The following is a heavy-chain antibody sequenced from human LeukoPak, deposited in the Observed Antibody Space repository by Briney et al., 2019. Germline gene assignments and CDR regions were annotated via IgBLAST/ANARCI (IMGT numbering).Heavy chain of an antibody. CDR1: GFTFSSYS. J-gene: IGHJ1*01. CDR2: ISSSSSYI. Sequence: GGSLRLSCAASGFTFSSYSMNWVRQAPGKGLEWVSSISSSSSYIYYADSVKGRFTISRDDAKNSLYLQMNSLRAEDTAVYYCARLDSSSWKIAEYFQHWGQGTLVTVSS. D-gene: IGHD6-13*01. CDR3: ARLDSSSWKIAEYFQH. V-gene: IGHV3-21*01.